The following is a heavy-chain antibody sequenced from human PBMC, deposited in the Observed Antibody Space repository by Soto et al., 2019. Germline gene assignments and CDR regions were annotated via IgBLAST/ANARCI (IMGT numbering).Heavy chain of an antibody. CDR3: ATWHERAHDSDV. D-gene: IGHD1-1*01. V-gene: IGHV3-53*01. CDR1: GLTVSGKKY. CDR2: LYDVDGS. J-gene: IGHJ3*01. Sequence: GGSLRLSCAAFGLTVSGKKYVAWVRQAPGKGLEWVSALYDVDGSFYADSVKGRFTTSSDSSKTTVYLQMNGLRPDDTAVYYCATWHERAHDSDVWGEGTPVTVSS.